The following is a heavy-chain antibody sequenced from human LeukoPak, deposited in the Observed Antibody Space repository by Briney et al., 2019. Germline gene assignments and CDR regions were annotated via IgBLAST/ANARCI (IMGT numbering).Heavy chain of an antibody. J-gene: IGHJ2*01. CDR2: IWYDGRNK. Sequence: GGSLRLSCAASGFTFSTYGMHWVRQAPGKGLEWVAVIWYDGRNKYYADSVKGRFTISRDNSENTLFLQMNSLRADDTAVYYCARDNRQKNYYDSSGYSIAWYFDLWGRGTLVTVSS. CDR3: ARDNRQKNYYDSSGYSIAWYFDL. D-gene: IGHD3-22*01. CDR1: GFTFSTYG. V-gene: IGHV3-33*01.